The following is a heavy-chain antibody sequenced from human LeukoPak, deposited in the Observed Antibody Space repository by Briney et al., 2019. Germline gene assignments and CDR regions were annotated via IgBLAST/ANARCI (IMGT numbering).Heavy chain of an antibody. CDR2: ISGSGGST. Sequence: GGSLRLSCATSGFIFSTYALSWVRQAPGKGLEWASSISGSGGSTYHADSVKGRFTISRDSSKNTLYLQMNSLRAEDTAVYYCARVVVAATGGRTDDYWGQGTLVTVSS. V-gene: IGHV3-23*01. D-gene: IGHD2-15*01. CDR3: ARVVVAATGGRTDDY. J-gene: IGHJ4*02. CDR1: GFIFSTYA.